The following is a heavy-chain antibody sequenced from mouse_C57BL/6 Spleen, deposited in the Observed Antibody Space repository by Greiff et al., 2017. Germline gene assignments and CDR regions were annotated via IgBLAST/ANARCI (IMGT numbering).Heavy chain of an antibody. V-gene: IGHV7-3*01. CDR1: GFTFTDYY. CDR2: IRNKANGYTT. J-gene: IGHJ2*01. CDR3: ARYSPPTDGYYFDY. D-gene: IGHD2-3*01. Sequence: DVKLVESGGGLVQPGGSLSLSCAASGFTFTDYYMSWVRQPPGKALEWLGFIRNKANGYTTEYSASVKGRFTISRDNSKSILYLQMNALRAEDSATYYCARYSPPTDGYYFDYWGQGTTLTVSS.